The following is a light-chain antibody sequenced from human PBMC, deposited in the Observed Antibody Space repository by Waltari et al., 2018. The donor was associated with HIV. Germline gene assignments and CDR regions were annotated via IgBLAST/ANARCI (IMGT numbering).Light chain of an antibody. CDR2: QDI. V-gene: IGLV3-1*01. CDR1: KVGDNY. CDR3: QAWDSSTAV. J-gene: IGLJ1*01. Sequence: SYELTQPPSVSVSPGQTATIPYSDNKVGDNYVFWYQQKPGQSPVLVISQDIKRPSGIPERFSGSNSGNTATLTISGTQAMDEADYYCQAWDSSTAVFGTGTKVTVL.